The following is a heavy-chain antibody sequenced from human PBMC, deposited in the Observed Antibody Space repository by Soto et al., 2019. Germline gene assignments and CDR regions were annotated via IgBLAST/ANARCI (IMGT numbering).Heavy chain of an antibody. D-gene: IGHD6-6*01. J-gene: IGHJ4*02. Sequence: QVQLVESGGGVVQPGRSLRLSCAASGFTFSSYGMHWARQAPGKGLEWVAVIWYDGSNKYYADSVKGRFTISRHNSKNTLYLQMNSLRAEDTAVYYCARERYSSSGDYWGQGTLVTVSS. CDR2: IWYDGSNK. CDR1: GFTFSSYG. CDR3: ARERYSSSGDY. V-gene: IGHV3-33*01.